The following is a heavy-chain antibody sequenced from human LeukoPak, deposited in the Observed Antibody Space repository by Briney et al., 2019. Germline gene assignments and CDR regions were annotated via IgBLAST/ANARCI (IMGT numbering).Heavy chain of an antibody. D-gene: IGHD2-15*01. CDR2: INEDGSDK. J-gene: IGHJ4*02. V-gene: IGHV3-7*01. CDR3: ARGTVAVSRDY. CDR1: GGSISSDNW. Sequence: GTLSLTCAVSGGSISSDNWWTWVRQPPGKGLEWVANINEDGSDKYYVDSVKGRFTISRDNVKNSLYLQMNSLRAEDTAVYYCARGTVAVSRDYWGQGTLATVSS.